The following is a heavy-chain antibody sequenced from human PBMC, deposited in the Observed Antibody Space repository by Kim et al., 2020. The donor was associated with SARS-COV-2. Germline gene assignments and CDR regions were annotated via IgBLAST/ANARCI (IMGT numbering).Heavy chain of an antibody. CDR1: GFTFSSYA. D-gene: IGHD6-13*01. V-gene: IGHV3-23*01. CDR3: AKRNSSSPVSIYFDY. CDR2: ISCSGGST. Sequence: GGSLRLSCAASGFTFSSYAMSWVRQAPGKGLEWVSAISCSGGSTYYADSVKGRFTISRDNSKNTLYLQMNSLRAEDTAVYYCAKRNSSSPVSIYFDYWGQGTLVTVSS. J-gene: IGHJ4*02.